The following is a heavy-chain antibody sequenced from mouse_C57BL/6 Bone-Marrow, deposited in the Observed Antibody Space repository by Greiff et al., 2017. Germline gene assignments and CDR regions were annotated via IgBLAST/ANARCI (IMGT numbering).Heavy chain of an antibody. CDR3: ARQPITTVVDWYFDV. V-gene: IGHV1-55*01. CDR1: GYTFTSYW. Sequence: QVQLQQSGAELVKPGASVKMSCKASGYTFTSYWITWVKQRPGQGLEWIGDIYPGSGSTNYNEKFKSKATLTVDTSSSTAYMQLSSLTSEDSAVYYCARQPITTVVDWYFDVWGTGTTVTVSS. D-gene: IGHD1-1*01. J-gene: IGHJ1*03. CDR2: IYPGSGST.